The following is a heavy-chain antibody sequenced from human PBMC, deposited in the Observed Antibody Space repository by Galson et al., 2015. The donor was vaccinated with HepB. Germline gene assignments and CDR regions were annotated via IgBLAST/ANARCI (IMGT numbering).Heavy chain of an antibody. CDR3: VRDCGLYGLDV. Sequence: SLRLSCATSGFPFSDYGMHWVRQAPGKGLEWLAVIWYDGSQKFHEDSVEGRFTISRDNSKNMLFLQMDSLRVDDTAVYFCVRDCGLYGLDVWGQGTRVTVSS. CDR2: IWYDGSQK. J-gene: IGHJ6*02. CDR1: GFPFSDYG. D-gene: IGHD2-21*01. V-gene: IGHV3-33*01.